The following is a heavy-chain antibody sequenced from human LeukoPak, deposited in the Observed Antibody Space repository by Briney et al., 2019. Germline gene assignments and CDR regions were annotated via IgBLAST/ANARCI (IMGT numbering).Heavy chain of an antibody. Sequence: PGGSLRLSCAASGFTFSSYAMHWVRQAPGKGLEYVSAISSNGGSTYYANSVKGRFTISRDNSKNTLYLQMGSLRLEDMAVYYCAKDNVDTAMITHWFDSWGQGTLVTVSS. D-gene: IGHD5-18*01. CDR1: GFTFSSYA. CDR3: AKDNVDTAMITHWFDS. J-gene: IGHJ5*01. CDR2: ISSNGGST. V-gene: IGHV3-64*01.